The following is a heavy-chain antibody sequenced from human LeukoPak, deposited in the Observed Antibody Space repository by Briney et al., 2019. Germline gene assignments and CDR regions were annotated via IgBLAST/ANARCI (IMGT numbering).Heavy chain of an antibody. CDR3: ARERDYYDSSGYY. CDR2: IYYSGST. J-gene: IGHJ4*02. CDR1: GGSISSGGYY. Sequence: PSETLSLTCTVSGGSISSGGYYWSWIRQHPGKGLEWIGYIYYSGSTYYNPSLKSRVTISVDTSKNQFSLKLSSVTAADTAVYYCARERDYYDSSGYYWGLGTLVTVSS. D-gene: IGHD3-22*01. V-gene: IGHV4-31*03.